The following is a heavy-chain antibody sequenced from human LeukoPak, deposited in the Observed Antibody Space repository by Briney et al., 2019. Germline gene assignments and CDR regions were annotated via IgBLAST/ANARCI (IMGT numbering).Heavy chain of an antibody. D-gene: IGHD5-18*01. CDR3: ARDPSRGYTYGYGDY. V-gene: IGHV3-7*01. CDR2: IKRDGSEK. J-gene: IGHJ4*02. CDR1: GFTFSSYW. Sequence: GGSLRLSCAASGFTFSSYWMNWVRQPLGKGLEWVANIKRDGSEKYYVHSVKGRFTISRDNAKNSLYLQMNSLRAEDTAVYYCARDPSRGYTYGYGDYWGQGTLVTVSS.